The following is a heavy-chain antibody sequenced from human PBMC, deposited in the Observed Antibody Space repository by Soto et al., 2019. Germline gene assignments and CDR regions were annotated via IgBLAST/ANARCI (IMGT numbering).Heavy chain of an antibody. D-gene: IGHD2-2*01. J-gene: IGHJ4*02. V-gene: IGHV1-69*02. Sequence: ASVKVSCKASGGTFSSYTISWVRQAPGQGLEWMGRIIPILGIANYAQKFQGRVTITADKSTSTAYMELSSLRSEDTAVYYCARAPCSSTSCYLIAAAGSFDYWGQGTLVTVSS. CDR3: ARAPCSSTSCYLIAAAGSFDY. CDR2: IIPILGIA. CDR1: GGTFSSYT.